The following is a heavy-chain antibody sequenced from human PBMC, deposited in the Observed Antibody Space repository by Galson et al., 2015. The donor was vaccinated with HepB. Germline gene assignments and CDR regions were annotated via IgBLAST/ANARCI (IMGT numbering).Heavy chain of an antibody. Sequence: SLRLSCAASGFTSSSYSMNWVRQAPGKGLEWVSYISSSSSTIYYADSVKGRFTISRDNAKNSLYLQMNSLRDENTAVYYCARDGMGYCSSTSCYMGYYFDYWGQGTLVTVSS. CDR1: GFTSSSYS. D-gene: IGHD2-2*02. CDR2: ISSSSSTI. J-gene: IGHJ4*02. CDR3: ARDGMGYCSSTSCYMGYYFDY. V-gene: IGHV3-48*02.